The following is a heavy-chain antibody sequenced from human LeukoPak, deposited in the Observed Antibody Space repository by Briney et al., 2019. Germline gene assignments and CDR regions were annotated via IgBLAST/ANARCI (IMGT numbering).Heavy chain of an antibody. CDR1: GGSISSGGYY. CDR2: IHYSGST. V-gene: IGHV4-31*03. Sequence: SETLSLTCTVSGGSISSGGYYWSWIRQHPGKGLEWIGYIHYSGSTYYNPSLKSRVTISVDTSKNQFSLKLSSVTAADTAVYYCARAKGNYDFWSGSLRMDAFDIWGQGTMVTVSS. D-gene: IGHD3-3*01. J-gene: IGHJ3*02. CDR3: ARAKGNYDFWSGSLRMDAFDI.